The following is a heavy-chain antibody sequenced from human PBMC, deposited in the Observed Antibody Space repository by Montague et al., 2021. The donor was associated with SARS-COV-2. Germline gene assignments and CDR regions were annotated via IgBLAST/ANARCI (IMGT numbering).Heavy chain of an antibody. CDR3: VTDYYGYQYFNY. D-gene: IGHD3-10*01. J-gene: IGHJ4*02. Sequence: SETLSLTCTVSGGSMRSSDYCWGWVRQPPGKTLEWIGSMFHTGSTFYNPSLKSRLTIYVDTSNNHFSLNLTSVTAADTAIYYCVTDYYGYQYFNYWGQGTLFTVSS. V-gene: IGHV4-39*02. CDR2: MFHTGST. CDR1: GGSMRSSDYC.